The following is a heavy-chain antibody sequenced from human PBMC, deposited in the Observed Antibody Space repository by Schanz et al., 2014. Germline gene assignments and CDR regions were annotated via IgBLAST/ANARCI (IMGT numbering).Heavy chain of an antibody. CDR3: ARVGGTYYDFWSGVPPTVMHDGFDI. CDR2: IKHDGSEK. V-gene: IGHV3-7*01. J-gene: IGHJ3*02. Sequence: VQLVESGGGVVQPGGSLRLSCAASGFTFSSYSMNWVRQAPGKGLEWVANIKHDGSEKYYVDSVKGRFTISRDNAKNSMYLEMNSLRAEDTAVFYCARVGGTYYDFWSGVPPTVMHDGFDIWGQGTMVTVS. CDR1: GFTFSSYS. D-gene: IGHD3-3*01.